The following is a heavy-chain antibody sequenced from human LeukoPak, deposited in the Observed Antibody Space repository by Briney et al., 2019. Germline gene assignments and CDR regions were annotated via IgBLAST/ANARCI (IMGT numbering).Heavy chain of an antibody. Sequence: PSETLSLTCAVSGDSISSGGYSWSWIRQTPGKGLEWIAYIHDSGSTYNNPSLKTRLSISIDTSKNQFSLKLNSVSAADTAVYYCARERELILSGFDPWGQGTLVTVSS. CDR2: IHDSGST. J-gene: IGHJ5*02. CDR3: ARERELILSGFDP. V-gene: IGHV4-30-4*07. D-gene: IGHD1-7*01. CDR1: GDSISSGGYS.